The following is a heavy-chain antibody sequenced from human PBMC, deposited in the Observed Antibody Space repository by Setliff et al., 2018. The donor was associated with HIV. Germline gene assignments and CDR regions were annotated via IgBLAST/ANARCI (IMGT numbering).Heavy chain of an antibody. CDR1: GGSISSYY. Sequence: SETLSLTCTVSGGSISSYYWSWIRQPPGKGLEWIGYIYYSGSTNYNPSLKSRVTISVDTSKNQFSLKLAFVTAADTAVYYCARYSTLTTNFDYWGQGTLVTVSS. CDR2: IYYSGST. D-gene: IGHD4-17*01. V-gene: IGHV4-59*08. J-gene: IGHJ4*02. CDR3: ARYSTLTTNFDY.